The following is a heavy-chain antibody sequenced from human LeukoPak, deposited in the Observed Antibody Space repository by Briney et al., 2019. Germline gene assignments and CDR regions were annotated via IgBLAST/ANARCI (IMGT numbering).Heavy chain of an antibody. CDR2: ISSSSSYI. V-gene: IGHV3-21*01. CDR3: ARDASRYYFDY. Sequence: GGSLRLSCAASGFTFSGYSMNWVRLAPGKGLEWVSSISSSSSYIYYADSVKGRFTISRDTARNSLYLQMNSLRAEDTAVYYCARDASRYYFDYWGQGTLVTVSS. CDR1: GFTFSGYS. J-gene: IGHJ4*02.